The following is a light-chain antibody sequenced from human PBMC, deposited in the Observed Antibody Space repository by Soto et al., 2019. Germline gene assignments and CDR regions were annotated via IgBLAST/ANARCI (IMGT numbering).Light chain of an antibody. Sequence: EIVLTQSPATLSLSPGERATLSCRASQSVGSYLAWYQQKPGQAPRLLIYDSSSRAAGIPARFTGSGSGTDFTLTISSLEPADFALYYCQQRADWPITFGPGTKVDI. V-gene: IGKV3-11*01. CDR3: QQRADWPIT. CDR2: DSS. CDR1: QSVGSY. J-gene: IGKJ3*01.